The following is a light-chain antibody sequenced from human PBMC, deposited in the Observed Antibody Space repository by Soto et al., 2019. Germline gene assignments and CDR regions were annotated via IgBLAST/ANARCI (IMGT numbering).Light chain of an antibody. CDR1: QSVTNGH. CDR3: QQRSNWPPWT. CDR2: GAS. V-gene: IGKV3-11*01. Sequence: EIVLTQSPGTLSVSPGERATLSCRASQSVTNGHLAWYQHRPGLPPRLLIYGASSRATGIPARFSGSGSGTDFTLTISSLEPEDFAVYYCQQRSNWPPWTFGQGTKVDIK. J-gene: IGKJ1*01.